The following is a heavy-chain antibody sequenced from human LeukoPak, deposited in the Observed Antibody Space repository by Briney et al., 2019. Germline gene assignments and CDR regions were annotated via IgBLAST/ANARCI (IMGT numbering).Heavy chain of an antibody. CDR3: ARDNWNYGSSMDV. CDR2: IYYSGST. V-gene: IGHV4-31*03. D-gene: IGHD1-7*01. CDR1: GGSISSGGYY. Sequence: SETLSLTCTVSGGSISSGGYYWSWIRQHPGKGLEWIGYIYYSGSTYYNPSLKSRVTISVDTSKNQFSLKLSSVTAADTAVYYCARDNWNYGSSMDVWGQGTTVTVSS. J-gene: IGHJ6*02.